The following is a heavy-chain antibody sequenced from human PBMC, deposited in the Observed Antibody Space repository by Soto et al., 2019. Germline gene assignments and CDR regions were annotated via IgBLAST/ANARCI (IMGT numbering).Heavy chain of an antibody. CDR2: INAGNGNT. D-gene: IGHD1-7*01. V-gene: IGHV1-3*01. J-gene: IGHJ6*03. CDR1: GYTFTSYA. CDR3: ARELELPPYYYYYYMDV. Sequence: ASVKVSCKASGYTFTSYAMHWVRQAPGQRLEWMGWINAGNGNTKYSQKFQGRVTITRDTSASTAYMELSSLRSEDTAVYYCARELELPPYYYYYYMDVWGKGTTVTVSS.